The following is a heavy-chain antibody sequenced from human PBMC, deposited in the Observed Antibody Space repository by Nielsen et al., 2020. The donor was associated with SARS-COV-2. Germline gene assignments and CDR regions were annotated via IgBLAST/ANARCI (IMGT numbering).Heavy chain of an antibody. CDR1: GGSISSGDYY. V-gene: IGHV4-30-4*01. CDR2: IYYSGST. Sequence: SETLSLTCTVSGGSISSGDYYWSWIRQPPGKGLEWIGYIYYSGSTYYNPSLKNRVTISVDTSKNQFSLKLSSVTAADTAVYYCARAPITMIVVVTAFDYWGQGTLVTVSS. CDR3: ARAPITMIVVVTAFDY. J-gene: IGHJ4*02. D-gene: IGHD3-22*01.